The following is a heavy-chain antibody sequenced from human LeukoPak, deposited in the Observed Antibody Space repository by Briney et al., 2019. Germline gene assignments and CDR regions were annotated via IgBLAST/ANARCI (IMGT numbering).Heavy chain of an antibody. CDR1: GFTFSSYA. J-gene: IGHJ4*02. Sequence: GGSLTLSCAASGFTFSSYAMSWVRQAPGKGLEWVSAISGSGGSTYYADFVKGRFTNSRDNASNTLYRQMSSLRADDRAVYYCAKFTGSYVSGSYYQPRGCFDYWGQGTLVTVSS. V-gene: IGHV3-23*01. CDR2: ISGSGGST. CDR3: AKFTGSYVSGSYYQPRGCFDY. D-gene: IGHD3-10*01.